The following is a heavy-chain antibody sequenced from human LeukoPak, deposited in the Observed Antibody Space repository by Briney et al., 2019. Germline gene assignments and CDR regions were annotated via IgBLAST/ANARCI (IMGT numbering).Heavy chain of an antibody. CDR3: ARVTGSIDY. CDR2: INLNSGNT. J-gene: IGHJ4*02. D-gene: IGHD1-26*01. V-gene: IGHV1-8*01. CDR1: GYTFTSYD. Sequence: ASVKVSCKASGYTFTSYDINWVRQATGQGLEWMGWINLNSGNTGYARNFQGRLTVTRDTSINTAYMELSTLRSKDTAIYYCARVTGSIDYWGQGTLVTVSS.